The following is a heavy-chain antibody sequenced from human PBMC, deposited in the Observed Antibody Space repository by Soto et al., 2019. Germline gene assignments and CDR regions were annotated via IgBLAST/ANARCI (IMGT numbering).Heavy chain of an antibody. J-gene: IGHJ4*02. CDR3: ANRVYHGDFDY. Sequence: EVQLLESGGGLVQPGGSLRLSCAASGFTFSSYAMSWVRQAPGKGLEWVSAISNSGGGTYYADSVKGRFTLSRDNSKNTLYLQMNSLRADDTAVYYCANRVYHGDFDYWRQGTLVTVSS. V-gene: IGHV3-23*01. CDR2: ISNSGGGT. CDR1: GFTFSSYA. D-gene: IGHD2-2*01.